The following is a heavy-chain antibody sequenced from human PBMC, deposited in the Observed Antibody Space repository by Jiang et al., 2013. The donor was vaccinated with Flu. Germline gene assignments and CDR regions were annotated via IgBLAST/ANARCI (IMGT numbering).Heavy chain of an antibody. Sequence: LLKPSETLSLTCAVYGGSFSGYYWSWIRQPPGKGLEWIGEINHSGSTNYNPSLKSRVTISVDTSKNQFSLKLSSVTAADTAVYYCAREQHPSWDLDYWGQGTLVTVSS. CDR1: GGSFSGYY. V-gene: IGHV4-34*01. CDR2: INHSGST. J-gene: IGHJ4*02. CDR3: AREQHPSWDLDY. D-gene: IGHD6-13*01.